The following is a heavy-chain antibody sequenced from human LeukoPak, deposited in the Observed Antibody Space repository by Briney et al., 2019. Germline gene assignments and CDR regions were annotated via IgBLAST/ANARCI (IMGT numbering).Heavy chain of an antibody. V-gene: IGHV1-2*02. CDR1: GYTFTGYY. Sequence: ASVKVSCKASGYTFTGYYMHGVRQAPGQGLDWMGWINPNSGGTNYAQKFQGRVTMTRDTSISTAYMAFSRLKSDDTAVYFCARGDGDYVGNDYWGHGTLVTVSS. J-gene: IGHJ4*01. D-gene: IGHD4-17*01. CDR3: ARGDGDYVGNDY. CDR2: INPNSGGT.